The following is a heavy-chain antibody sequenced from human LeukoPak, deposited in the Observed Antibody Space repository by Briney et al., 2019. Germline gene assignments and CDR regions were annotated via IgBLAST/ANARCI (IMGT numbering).Heavy chain of an antibody. V-gene: IGHV3-23*01. CDR2: ISGSGGST. Sequence: QTGGSLRLSCAAAGFTFSSYAMSWVRQAARKGMNWVKAISGSGGSTYYADSVKGRFTISRDNSKNTLYLQMNSLRAEDTAVYYCAKRRLELPSTNFDYWGQGTLVTVSS. CDR1: GFTFSSYA. J-gene: IGHJ4*02. D-gene: IGHD1-7*01. CDR3: AKRRLELPSTNFDY.